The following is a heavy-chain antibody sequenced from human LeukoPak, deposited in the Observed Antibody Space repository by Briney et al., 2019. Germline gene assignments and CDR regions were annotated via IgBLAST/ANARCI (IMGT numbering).Heavy chain of an antibody. CDR3: TTEVLRFLEWSLP. CDR2: IKSKTDGGTT. D-gene: IGHD3-3*01. Sequence: GGSLRLSCAASGFTFTNAWMNWVRQAPGEGLEWVGRIKSKTDGGTTDYAAPVKGRFTISRDDSKNTLYLQMNSLKTEDTAVYYCTTEVLRFLEWSLPWGQGTLVTVSS. CDR1: GFTFTNAW. V-gene: IGHV3-15*01. J-gene: IGHJ5*02.